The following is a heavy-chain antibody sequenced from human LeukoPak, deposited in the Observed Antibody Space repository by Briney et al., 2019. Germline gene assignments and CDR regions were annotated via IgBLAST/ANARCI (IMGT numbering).Heavy chain of an antibody. Sequence: ASVKVSCKASGYTFTSYYMHWVRQAPGQGLEWMGIINPSGGSTSYAQKFQGRVTMTRDMSTSTVYMELSSLRSEATAVYYCAREPIHRPIAAAGTLPDYWGQGTLVTVSS. D-gene: IGHD6-13*01. CDR3: AREPIHRPIAAAGTLPDY. CDR1: GYTFTSYY. V-gene: IGHV1-46*01. J-gene: IGHJ4*02. CDR2: INPSGGST.